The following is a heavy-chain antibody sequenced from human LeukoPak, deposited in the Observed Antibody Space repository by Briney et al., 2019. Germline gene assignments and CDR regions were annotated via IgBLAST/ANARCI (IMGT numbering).Heavy chain of an antibody. J-gene: IGHJ4*02. CDR2: IYYRGST. V-gene: IGHV4-59*08. CDR3: ASGGNGDYYFDY. Sequence: PSETLSLTCGVSGGSFSSTNWWTWIRQPPGKGLEWIGYIYYRGSTDYNPSLKSRVTISVDTSKNQFFLKLSSVTAADTAVYYCASGGNGDYYFDYWGQGTLVTVSS. CDR1: GGSFSSTNW. D-gene: IGHD4-17*01.